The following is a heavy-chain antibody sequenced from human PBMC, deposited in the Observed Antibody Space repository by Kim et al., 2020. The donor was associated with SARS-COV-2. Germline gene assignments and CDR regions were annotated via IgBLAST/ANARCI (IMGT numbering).Heavy chain of an antibody. D-gene: IGHD2-21*02. J-gene: IGHJ2*01. CDR3: ASKAYCGGDCYSTWYFDL. CDR1: GGTFSSYA. Sequence: SVKVYCKASGGTFSSYAISWVRQAPGQGLEWMGGIIPIFGTANYAQKFQGRVTITADESTSTAYMELSSLRSEDTAVYYCASKAYCGGDCYSTWYFDLWGRGTLVTVSS. V-gene: IGHV1-69*13. CDR2: IIPIFGTA.